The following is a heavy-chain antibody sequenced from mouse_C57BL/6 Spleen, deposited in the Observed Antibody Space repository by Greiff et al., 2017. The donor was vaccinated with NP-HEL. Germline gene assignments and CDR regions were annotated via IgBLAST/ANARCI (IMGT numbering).Heavy chain of an antibody. D-gene: IGHD2-3*01. V-gene: IGHV1-55*01. CDR3: ARAPDGYYGY. CDR2: IYPGSGST. CDR1: GYTFTSYW. J-gene: IGHJ2*01. Sequence: QVQLKESGAELVKPGASVKMSCKASGYTFTSYWITWVKQRPGQGLEWIGDIYPGSGSTNYNEKFKSKATLTVDTSSSTAYMQLSSLTSEDSAVYYCARAPDGYYGYWGQGTTLTVSS.